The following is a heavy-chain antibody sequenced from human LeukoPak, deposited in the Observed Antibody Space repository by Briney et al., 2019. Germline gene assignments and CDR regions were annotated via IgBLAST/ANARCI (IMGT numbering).Heavy chain of an antibody. J-gene: IGHJ4*02. D-gene: IGHD3-10*01. Sequence: GGSLRLSCAASGFTFSNYPMSWVRQAPGKGLEWVSAISSSGGGTYYADSVKGRFTISRDQSKNTLYLQMNSLRGEDTAVYYCAKRDTISKYYFDYWGQGTLVTVSS. CDR2: ISSSGGGT. V-gene: IGHV3-23*01. CDR3: AKRDTISKYYFDY. CDR1: GFTFSNYP.